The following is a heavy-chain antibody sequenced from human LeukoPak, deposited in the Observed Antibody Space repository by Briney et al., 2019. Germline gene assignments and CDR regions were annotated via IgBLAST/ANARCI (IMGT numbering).Heavy chain of an antibody. CDR2: ICHSGSA. Sequence: SETLSLTCTVSGYSISSGYYWGWIRQPPGTGLEWIGNICHSGSAYYNPSLKSRVTISVDTSKNQFSLKLSSVTAADTAVYYCARQQDSSTWPPVDYWGQGTLVTVSS. J-gene: IGHJ4*02. CDR1: GYSISSGYY. CDR3: ARQQDSSTWPPVDY. D-gene: IGHD6-13*01. V-gene: IGHV4-38-2*02.